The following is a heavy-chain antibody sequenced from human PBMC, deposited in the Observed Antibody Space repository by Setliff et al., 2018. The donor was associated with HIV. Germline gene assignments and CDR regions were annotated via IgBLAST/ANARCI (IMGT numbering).Heavy chain of an antibody. CDR1: GYTLMRHG. J-gene: IGHJ4*02. D-gene: IGHD2-8*01. CDR3: ARVNDILLGYWVGHFDY. Sequence: GASVKVSCKASGYTLMRHGISWVRQAPGQGLEWMGWISAYNGNTNYAQKFRGRVTLTTDTSTSTAYMELMSLRSDDTAVYYCARVNDILLGYWVGHFDYWGQGTLVTVSS. CDR2: ISAYNGNT. V-gene: IGHV1-18*01.